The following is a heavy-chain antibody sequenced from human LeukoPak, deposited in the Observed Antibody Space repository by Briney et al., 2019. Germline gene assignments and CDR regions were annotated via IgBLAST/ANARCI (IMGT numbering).Heavy chain of an antibody. V-gene: IGHV4-34*01. CDR1: GGSFSGYY. CDR3: ARDLGVMVRAFDI. CDR2: INHSGST. D-gene: IGHD5-18*01. Sequence: SETLSLACAVYGGSFSGYYWSWIRQPPGKGLEWIGEINHSGSTNYNPSLKSRVTISVDTSKKQFSLKLSSVTAADTAVYYCARDLGVMVRAFDIWGQGTMVTVSS. J-gene: IGHJ3*02.